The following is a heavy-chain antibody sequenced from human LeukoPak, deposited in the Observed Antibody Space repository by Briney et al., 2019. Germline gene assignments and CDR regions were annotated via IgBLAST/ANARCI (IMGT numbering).Heavy chain of an antibody. CDR2: LSGSGGST. J-gene: IGHJ4*02. Sequence: GGSLRLSCAASGFTFSSFAMSWVRQAPGKGLEWVSGLSGSGGSTYYADSVKGRFTISRDNSKNTLYLQMNSLRAEDTAVYYCAKDRSGSYWNFDYGGQGTLVTVSS. CDR1: GFTFSSFA. V-gene: IGHV3-23*01. CDR3: AKDRSGSYWNFDY. D-gene: IGHD1-26*01.